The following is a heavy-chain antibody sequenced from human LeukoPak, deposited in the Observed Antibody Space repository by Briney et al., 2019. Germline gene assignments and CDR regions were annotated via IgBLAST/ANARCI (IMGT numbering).Heavy chain of an antibody. CDR3: AKDRRDTAMARGYYFDY. D-gene: IGHD5-18*01. V-gene: IGHV3-30*18. Sequence: GGSLRLSCAASGFTFSSYGMHWVRQAPGKGLEWVAVISYDGSNKYSADSVKGRFTISRDNSKNTLYLHMNSLRAEDTAVYYCAKDRRDTAMARGYYFDYWGQGTLVTVSS. J-gene: IGHJ4*02. CDR1: GFTFSSYG. CDR2: ISYDGSNK.